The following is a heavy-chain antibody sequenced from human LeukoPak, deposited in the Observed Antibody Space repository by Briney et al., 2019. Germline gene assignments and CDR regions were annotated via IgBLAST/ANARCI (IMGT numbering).Heavy chain of an antibody. CDR1: GFTFSAYG. D-gene: IGHD6-13*01. CDR3: ARDLSSWYVLDY. CDR2: ITSSGSTI. V-gene: IGHV3-48*03. Sequence: LRPSCAASGFTFSAYGMNWVRQAPRKWLEWVSYITSSGSTIYYADPVKGRFTIPRDNAENPLFLQMNSLRAEDTAVCHCARDLSSWYVLDYWGQGTLVTVSS. J-gene: IGHJ4*02.